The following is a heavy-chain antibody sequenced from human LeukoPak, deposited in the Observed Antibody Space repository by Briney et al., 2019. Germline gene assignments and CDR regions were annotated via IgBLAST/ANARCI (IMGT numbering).Heavy chain of an antibody. CDR2: ISSSSSYI. CDR1: GFTFSSYS. V-gene: IGHV3-21*01. Sequence: KSGGSLRLSCAASGFTFSSYSMNWVRQAPGKGLEWDSSISSSSSYIYYADSVKGRFTISRDNAKNSLYLQMNSLRAEDTAVYYCARDRTILTGYYYYYYGMDVWGQGTTVTVSS. D-gene: IGHD3-9*01. CDR3: ARDRTILTGYYYYYYGMDV. J-gene: IGHJ6*02.